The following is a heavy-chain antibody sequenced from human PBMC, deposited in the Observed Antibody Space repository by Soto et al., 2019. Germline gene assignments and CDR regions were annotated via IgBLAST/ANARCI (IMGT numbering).Heavy chain of an antibody. J-gene: IGHJ3*02. V-gene: IGHV1-69*13. D-gene: IGHD3-22*01. CDR3: ARGRYYDSSGPSDAFDI. CDR1: GGTFSSYA. Sequence: SVKVSCKASGGTFSSYAISWVRQAPGQGLEWMGGIIPIFGTANYAQKFQGRVTITADESTSTAYMELSSLRSEDTAVYYCARGRYYDSSGPSDAFDIWGQGTMVTVSS. CDR2: IIPIFGTA.